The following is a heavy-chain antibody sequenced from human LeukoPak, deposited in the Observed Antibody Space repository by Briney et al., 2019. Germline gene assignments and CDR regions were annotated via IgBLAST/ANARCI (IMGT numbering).Heavy chain of an antibody. Sequence: PGRSLRLSCAASGFTFSSYGMHWVRQAPGKGLEWVAVISYDGSNKYYADSVKGRFTISRDNSKNTLYLQMNSLRAEDTAVYYCAKDLNGRLFDYWGQGTLVTVSS. D-gene: IGHD2-8*01. V-gene: IGHV3-30*18. CDR1: GFTFSSYG. J-gene: IGHJ4*02. CDR2: ISYDGSNK. CDR3: AKDLNGRLFDY.